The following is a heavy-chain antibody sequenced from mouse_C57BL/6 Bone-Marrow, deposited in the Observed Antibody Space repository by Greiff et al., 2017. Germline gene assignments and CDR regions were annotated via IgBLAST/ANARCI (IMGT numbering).Heavy chain of an antibody. D-gene: IGHD1-1*01. Sequence: QVHVKQSGAELVKPGASVKLSCKASGYTFTSYWMQWVKQRPGQGLEWIGEIDPSDSYTNYNQKFKGKATLTVDKSSSTAYMQLSSLTSEDSAVYYCASITTVVATGYYAMDYWGQGTSVTVSS. V-gene: IGHV1-50*01. J-gene: IGHJ4*01. CDR2: IDPSDSYT. CDR3: ASITTVVATGYYAMDY. CDR1: GYTFTSYW.